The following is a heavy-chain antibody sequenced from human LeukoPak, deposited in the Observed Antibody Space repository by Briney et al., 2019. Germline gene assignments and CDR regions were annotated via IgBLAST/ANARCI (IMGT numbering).Heavy chain of an antibody. CDR1: GGAIN. J-gene: IGHJ3*02. Sequence: KPSETLSLTCTISGGAINRTWIRQPPGKGLDLIGNLYFGGSTNYNPSLKSRVTISVDTSKWQFSLKLTSVSAADTAVYYCARGQRIERTFDIWGQGTTVIVSS. V-gene: IGHV4-59*01. CDR3: ARGQRIERTFDI. CDR2: LYFGGST. D-gene: IGHD6-25*01.